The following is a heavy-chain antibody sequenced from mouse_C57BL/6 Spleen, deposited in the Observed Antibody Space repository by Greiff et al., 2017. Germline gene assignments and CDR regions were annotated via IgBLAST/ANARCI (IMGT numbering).Heavy chain of an antibody. D-gene: IGHD4-1*01. CDR1: GYSFTDCN. V-gene: IGHV1-39*01. CDR2: IIPNYGTT. Sequence: VLLMESGPGLVKPGASVTITCKASGYSFTDCNLNWLKRSNGKNLVWFGVIIPNYGTTSYNQKLKGKATLTVDPSSSTAYMHLNSLTSEDSAVYYCARGLGFDDWGQGTTLTVSS. J-gene: IGHJ2*01. CDR3: ARGLGFDD.